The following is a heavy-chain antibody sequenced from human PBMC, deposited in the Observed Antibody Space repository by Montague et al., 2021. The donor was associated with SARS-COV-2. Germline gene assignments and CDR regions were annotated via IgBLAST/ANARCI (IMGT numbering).Heavy chain of an antibody. CDR1: GGSITSYY. V-gene: IGHV4-59*01. D-gene: IGHD3-10*01. CDR2: IYHSGST. Sequence: SETLSFTCAVSGGSITSYYWNWIRQPPGKGLEYIGYIYHSGSTTYNPSLKSRVSISVDTSKNQFSLKLRSVTAADTAVYYCARGLENYGSGRRHFDPWGQGTLVTVSS. CDR3: ARGLENYGSGRRHFDP. J-gene: IGHJ5*02.